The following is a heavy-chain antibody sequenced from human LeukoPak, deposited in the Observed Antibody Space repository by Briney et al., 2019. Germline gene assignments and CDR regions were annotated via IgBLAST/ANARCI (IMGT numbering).Heavy chain of an antibody. V-gene: IGHV3-11*04. Sequence: GGSLRLSCAASGFTFSDYYMSWIRQAPGKGLEWVSYISSSGSTIYYADSVKGRFTISRDNAKNSLYLQMNSLRADDTAVYYCARDYGDSALAFDIWGQGTMVTVSS. D-gene: IGHD4-17*01. CDR2: ISSSGSTI. J-gene: IGHJ3*02. CDR1: GFTFSDYY. CDR3: ARDYGDSALAFDI.